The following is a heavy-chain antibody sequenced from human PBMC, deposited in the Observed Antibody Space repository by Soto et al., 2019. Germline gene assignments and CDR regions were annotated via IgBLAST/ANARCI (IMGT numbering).Heavy chain of an antibody. V-gene: IGHV2-5*02. CDR2: IYWDGER. D-gene: IGHD2-21*02. J-gene: IGHJ5*02. Sequence: QITLKESGPSLLKPTQTLTLTCTFSGFSLTSGPAGVGWIRQPPGKALEWLALIYWDGERRYSPSLKSRLTITKDTSKDQVVLTMTNMDPFDTGTYYCAHTRGGGNSACFDAWGQGTLVTVSS. CDR3: AHTRGGGNSACFDA. CDR1: GFSLTSGPAG.